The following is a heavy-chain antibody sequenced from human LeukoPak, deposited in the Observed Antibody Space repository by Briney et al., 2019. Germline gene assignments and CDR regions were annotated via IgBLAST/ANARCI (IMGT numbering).Heavy chain of an antibody. J-gene: IGHJ6*03. D-gene: IGHD3-10*01. Sequence: SETLSLTCTVSGGSISSYYWSWIRQPPGKGLEWIGYIYYSGSTNYNPSLKSRVTISVDTSKNQFSLKLSSVTAADTAVYYCARHVFYYYMDVWGKGTTVIVSS. CDR2: IYYSGST. CDR1: GGSISSYY. CDR3: ARHVFYYYMDV. V-gene: IGHV4-59*01.